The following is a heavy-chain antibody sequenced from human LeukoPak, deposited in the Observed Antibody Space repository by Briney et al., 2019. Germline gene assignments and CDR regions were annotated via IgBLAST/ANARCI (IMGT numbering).Heavy chain of an antibody. V-gene: IGHV1-69*13. Sequence: SVKVTCKASGGSFSSYTINWVRQAPGQGLEWMGEIIPNYGATNYAQKFQGRVTISADSSTSTAYMELISLTSDDTAVYYCARDYTIKAPYFDYWGQGTLVTVSS. D-gene: IGHD5-24*01. CDR2: IIPNYGAT. CDR3: ARDYTIKAPYFDY. J-gene: IGHJ4*02. CDR1: GGSFSSYT.